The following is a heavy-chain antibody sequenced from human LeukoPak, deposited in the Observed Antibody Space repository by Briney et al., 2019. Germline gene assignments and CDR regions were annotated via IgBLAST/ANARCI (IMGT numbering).Heavy chain of an antibody. CDR3: ARIPLSDIVVVPAALDY. Sequence: GESLEISCKGSGYGFTSYWIGWVRQMPGKGLEWMGIIYPGDSDTRYSPSFQGQVTISADKSISTAYLQWSSLKASDTAMYYCARIPLSDIVVVPAALDYWGQGTLVTVSS. J-gene: IGHJ4*02. CDR1: GYGFTSYW. CDR2: IYPGDSDT. V-gene: IGHV5-51*01. D-gene: IGHD2-2*01.